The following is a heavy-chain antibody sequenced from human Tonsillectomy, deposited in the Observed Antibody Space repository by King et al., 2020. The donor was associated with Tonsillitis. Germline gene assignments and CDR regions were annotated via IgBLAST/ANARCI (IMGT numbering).Heavy chain of an antibody. CDR3: AREIGAAAGTSPGY. J-gene: IGHJ4*02. CDR2: ISPYNGHT. D-gene: IGHD6-13*01. Sequence: QLVQSGAEVKKPGASVKVSCRASGYTFTNYGISWVRQAPGQGLEWMGWISPYNGHTNYEQKLQGRVTMTTDTSTNTAYMELRSLRSDDTAVYYRAREIGAAAGTSPGYWGQGTLVTVSS. V-gene: IGHV1-18*01. CDR1: GYTFTNYG.